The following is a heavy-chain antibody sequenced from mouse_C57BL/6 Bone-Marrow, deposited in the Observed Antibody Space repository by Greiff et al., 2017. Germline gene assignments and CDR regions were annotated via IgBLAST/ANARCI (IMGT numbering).Heavy chain of an antibody. J-gene: IGHJ1*03. V-gene: IGHV5-9*01. CDR3: SRQVTTVLATKYFDV. CDR2: ISGGGGNT. D-gene: IGHD1-1*01. CDR1: GFTFSSYT. Sequence: EVKLMESGGGLVKPGGSLKLSCAASGFTFSSYTMSWVRQTPEKRLQWVAAISGGGGNTYYPDSVKGRFTISRDNDKNILYLQRSSLRSEDTALYYCSRQVTTVLATKYFDVWGTGTTGTVAS.